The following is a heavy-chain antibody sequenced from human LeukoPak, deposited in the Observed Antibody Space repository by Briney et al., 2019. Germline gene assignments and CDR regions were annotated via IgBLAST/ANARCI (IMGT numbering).Heavy chain of an antibody. V-gene: IGHV3-23*01. Sequence: QTGGSLRLSFAASGFTFISFAMSWFRQAPGKGLEWGSSIIVSGERTYSADYVKGRFTVSRDNSKNTLNLQLNSLRAEDTAVYYCAKDAIGQYRPYYFDCWGQGTLVTVSS. D-gene: IGHD3-16*02. J-gene: IGHJ4*02. CDR3: AKDAIGQYRPYYFDC. CDR2: IIVSGERT. CDR1: GFTFISFA.